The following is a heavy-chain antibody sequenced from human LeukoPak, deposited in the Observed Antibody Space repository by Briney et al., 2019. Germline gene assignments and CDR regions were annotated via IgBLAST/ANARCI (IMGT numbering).Heavy chain of an antibody. CDR3: ARGNYYFDP. CDR1: GGTISSYY. J-gene: IGHJ5*02. D-gene: IGHD3-22*01. V-gene: IGHV4-59*01. Sequence: KPSETLSLTCTVSGGTISSYYWIWIRQPPGKGLEWIGYIYYSGSTNYNPSLKSRVTISVDTSKDQFSLKLSSVTAADTAVYYCARGNYYFDPWGQGTLVTVSS. CDR2: IYYSGST.